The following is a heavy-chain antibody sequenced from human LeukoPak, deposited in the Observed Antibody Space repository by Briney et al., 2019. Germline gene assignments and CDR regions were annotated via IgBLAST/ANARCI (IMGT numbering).Heavy chain of an antibody. CDR1: HFTFSSNV. D-gene: IGHD3-22*01. V-gene: IGHV3-30-3*01. CDR3: ARASTWVPGKDSSGYYYPYAFDV. Sequence: GRSLRLSCVASHFTFSSNVMHWVRQAPGKGLEWVAVISHDGGTKYYAEFVKGRFSISRDNSQNTMYLQMNSLRTEDTAVYYCARASTWVPGKDSSGYYYPYAFDVWGQGTRVTVSS. CDR2: ISHDGGTK. J-gene: IGHJ3*01.